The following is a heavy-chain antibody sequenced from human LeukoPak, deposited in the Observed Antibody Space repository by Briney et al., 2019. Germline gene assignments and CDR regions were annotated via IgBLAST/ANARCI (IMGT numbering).Heavy chain of an antibody. CDR2: ISISGTTT. CDR3: ARGTMASDF. J-gene: IGHJ4*02. V-gene: IGHV3-11*01. D-gene: IGHD3-10*01. CDR1: GFTFSDYH. Sequence: GGSLRLSCAASGFTFSDYHMTWIRQTPGKGLEWVSYISISGTTTFYVDSVKGRFTISRDNTKNSLYLQMNSLRAEDTAMYYCARGTMASDFWGQGTLVTVSS.